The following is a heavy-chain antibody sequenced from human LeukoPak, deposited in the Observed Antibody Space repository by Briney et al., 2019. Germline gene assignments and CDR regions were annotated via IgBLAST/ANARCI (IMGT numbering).Heavy chain of an antibody. CDR3: ATDTAAAGKFIDY. V-gene: IGHV4-39*07. CDR2: IYYTGST. J-gene: IGHJ4*02. CDR1: GGSISSDTYY. D-gene: IGHD6-13*01. Sequence: TSSETLSLTCTVSGGSISSDTYYWGWIRQPPGKGLEWIGNIYYTGSTYYNPSLKSRVTISLDTSKNQFSLKLTSVTAADTAVYYCATDTAAAGKFIDYWGQGTLVTVSS.